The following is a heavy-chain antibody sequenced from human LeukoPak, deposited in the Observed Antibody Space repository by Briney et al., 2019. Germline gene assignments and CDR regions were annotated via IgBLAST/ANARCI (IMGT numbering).Heavy chain of an antibody. D-gene: IGHD3-3*01. CDR1: GGSISSGDYY. J-gene: IGHJ5*02. CDR2: IYYSGST. CDR3: ARQNITIFGVVMP. Sequence: XQTLSLTCTVSGGSISSGDYYWSWIRQPPGKGLEWIGYIYYSGSTYYNPSLKSRVTISVDTSKNQFSLKLSSVTAADTAVYYCARQNITIFGVVMPWGQGTLVTVSS. V-gene: IGHV4-30-4*08.